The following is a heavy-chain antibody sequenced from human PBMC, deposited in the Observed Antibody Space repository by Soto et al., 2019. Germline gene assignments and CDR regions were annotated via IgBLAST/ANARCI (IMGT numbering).Heavy chain of an antibody. Sequence: GESLKISCKGSGYSFTSYWIGWVRHMPGKGLEWMGIIYPGDSDTRYSPSFQGQVTISADKSISTAYLQWSGLGASDTAMYYCARVVPPAAPDYWGQGTLVTVSS. V-gene: IGHV5-51*01. CDR3: ARVVPPAAPDY. CDR1: GYSFTSYW. CDR2: IYPGDSDT. J-gene: IGHJ4*02. D-gene: IGHD2-2*01.